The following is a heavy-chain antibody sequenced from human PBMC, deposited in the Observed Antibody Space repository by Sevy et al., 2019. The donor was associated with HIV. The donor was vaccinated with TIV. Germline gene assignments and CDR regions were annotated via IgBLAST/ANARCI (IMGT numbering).Heavy chain of an antibody. J-gene: IGHJ4*02. V-gene: IGHV1-2*06. CDR2: IKPSGGAP. CDR3: ARTIVSGTMVDIDY. D-gene: IGHD1-26*01. CDR1: GYTFTDYW. Sequence: VSVKVSCKASGYTFTDYWIHWVRQAPGQGLEWMGRIKPSGGAPNYARMFQDRITVTPDTSITTAYLELNYLSSDDTAVYYCARTIVSGTMVDIDYWGQGTLVTVSS.